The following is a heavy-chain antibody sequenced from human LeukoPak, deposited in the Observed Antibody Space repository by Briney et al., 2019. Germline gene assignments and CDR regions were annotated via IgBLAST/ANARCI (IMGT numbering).Heavy chain of an antibody. Sequence: GGSLRLSCAASSGFTLSSFWMTWVRRAPGKGLEWVDNIKQDGSVKNYVDSLKGRFTISRDNTKISVYLQMSSLRVEDTAVYYCVTTTVTTSYAFDVWGPGTMVTVSS. CDR2: IKQDGSVK. D-gene: IGHD4-17*01. CDR3: VTTTVTTSYAFDV. J-gene: IGHJ3*01. CDR1: GFTLSSFW. V-gene: IGHV3-7*01.